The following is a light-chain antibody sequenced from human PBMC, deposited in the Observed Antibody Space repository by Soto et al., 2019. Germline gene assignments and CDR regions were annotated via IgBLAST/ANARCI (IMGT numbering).Light chain of an antibody. CDR3: MQGTHLYT. Sequence: DVVMTQSPLSLPVTLGQPASISCRSSQSLVYSDGYTYLSWFQQRPGQSPRRLIYKVSNRDSGVPDRFSRSGSGTDFTLKISRVEAEDLGVYYCMQGTHLYTFGQGTKLEIK. J-gene: IGKJ2*01. V-gene: IGKV2-30*01. CDR2: KVS. CDR1: QSLVYSDGYTY.